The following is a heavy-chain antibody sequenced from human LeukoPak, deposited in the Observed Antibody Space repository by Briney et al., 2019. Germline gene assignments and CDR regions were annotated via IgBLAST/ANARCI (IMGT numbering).Heavy chain of an antibody. Sequence: GGSLRLSCAASGFTFSSYSMNWVRQAPGKGLEWVSAISGSSGSTCYADSVKGRFTISRDNSKNTLYLQMNSLRAEDTAVYYCAKDSDITMVRGVIGANWFDPWGQGTLVTVSS. CDR1: GFTFSSYS. D-gene: IGHD3-10*01. CDR2: ISGSSGST. J-gene: IGHJ5*02. V-gene: IGHV3-23*01. CDR3: AKDSDITMVRGVIGANWFDP.